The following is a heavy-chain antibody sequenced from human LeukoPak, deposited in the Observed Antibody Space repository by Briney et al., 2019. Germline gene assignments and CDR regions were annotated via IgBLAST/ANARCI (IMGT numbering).Heavy chain of an antibody. D-gene: IGHD3-22*01. CDR2: TRSNATDGTT. V-gene: IGHV3-49*03. CDR3: SRSPWLMIGFFDI. Sequence: GGSLTLSCTASRFTFGDYAMIRHRQAPRKGLEGVGFTRSNATDGTTEYAASVTGRFTISRDESNSIAYIQMYHVKTEYTALYYGSRSPWLMIGFFDIWGQGTMVTVSS. J-gene: IGHJ3*02. CDR1: RFTFGDYA.